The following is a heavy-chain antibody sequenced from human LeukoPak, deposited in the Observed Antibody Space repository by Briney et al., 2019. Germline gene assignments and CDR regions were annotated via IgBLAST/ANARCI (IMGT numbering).Heavy chain of an antibody. CDR3: AKRGSDYNFDF. V-gene: IGHV3-23*01. J-gene: IGHJ4*02. D-gene: IGHD3-10*01. Sequence: GGSLRLSCAASGFTFSSCAMSWVRQAPGKGLEWVSIISGSGSDAYADSVKGRFTISRGNPKNTLYLQMNSLRAEDTAVYFCAKRGSDYNFDFWGQGTLVTVSS. CDR2: ISGSGSDA. CDR1: GFTFSSCA.